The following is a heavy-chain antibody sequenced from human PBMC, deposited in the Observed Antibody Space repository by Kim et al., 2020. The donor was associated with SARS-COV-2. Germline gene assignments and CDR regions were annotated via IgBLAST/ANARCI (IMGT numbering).Heavy chain of an antibody. J-gene: IGHJ4*02. Sequence: NYNPALKRRVTISVDTSKNQFSLKRRSVTAADTAVYYCAREGIAARRFDYWGQGALVTVSA. CDR3: AREGIAARRFDY. D-gene: IGHD6-6*01. V-gene: IGHV4-59*01.